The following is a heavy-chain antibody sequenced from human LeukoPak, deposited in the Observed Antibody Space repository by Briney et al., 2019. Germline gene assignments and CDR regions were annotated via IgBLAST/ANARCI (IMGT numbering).Heavy chain of an antibody. V-gene: IGHV3-23*01. J-gene: IGHJ5*02. Sequence: PGGSLRLSCVASGFTFSSYAMSWVRQAPGKGLEWVSALSGGGSTFYADSVKGRFTISRDNAKNTLYLQMNSLRAEDTAVYYCARESGIAAALDLWGQGTLVTVSS. CDR3: ARESGIAAALDL. D-gene: IGHD6-13*01. CDR1: GFTFSSYA. CDR2: LSGGGST.